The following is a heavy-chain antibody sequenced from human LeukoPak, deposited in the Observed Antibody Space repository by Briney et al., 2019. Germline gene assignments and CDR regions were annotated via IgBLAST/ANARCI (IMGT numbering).Heavy chain of an antibody. CDR2: ISYDGSNK. J-gene: IGHJ6*02. V-gene: IGHV3-30*18. CDR3: AKDPNDCSSTSCHSYYGMDV. Sequence: PGGSLRLSCAASGFTFSSYGMHWVRQAPGKGLEWVAVISYDGSNKYYADSVKGRFTISRDNSKNTLYLQMNSLRAEGTAVYYCAKDPNDCSSTSCHSYYGMDVWGQGTTVTVSS. D-gene: IGHD2-2*01. CDR1: GFTFSSYG.